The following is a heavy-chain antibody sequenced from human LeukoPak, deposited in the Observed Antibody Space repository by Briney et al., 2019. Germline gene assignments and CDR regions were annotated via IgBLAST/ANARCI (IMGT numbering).Heavy chain of an antibody. CDR3: ARSYYDFWSGSSGYMDV. Sequence: SETLSLTCAVYGGSFSGYYWSWIRQPPGKGLEWIGEINHSGSTNYNPSLKSRVTISVDTSKNQFSLKLSSVTAADTAVYYCARSYYDFWSGSSGYMDVWGKGTTVTVSS. J-gene: IGHJ6*03. CDR1: GGSFSGYY. V-gene: IGHV4-34*01. CDR2: INHSGST. D-gene: IGHD3-3*01.